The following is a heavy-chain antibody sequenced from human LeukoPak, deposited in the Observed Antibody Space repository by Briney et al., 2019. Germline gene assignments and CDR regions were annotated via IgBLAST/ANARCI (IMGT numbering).Heavy chain of an antibody. CDR3: AKDRVLRYFDWLFDLDY. V-gene: IGHV3-30*04. CDR2: IRYDGSNK. J-gene: IGHJ4*02. Sequence: GRSLRLSCAASGFTFSSYAMHWVRQAPGKGLEWVAFIRYDGSNKYYADSVKGRFTISRDNSTNTLYLQMNSLRAEDTAVYYCAKDRVLRYFDWLFDLDYWGQGTLVTVSS. D-gene: IGHD3-9*01. CDR1: GFTFSSYA.